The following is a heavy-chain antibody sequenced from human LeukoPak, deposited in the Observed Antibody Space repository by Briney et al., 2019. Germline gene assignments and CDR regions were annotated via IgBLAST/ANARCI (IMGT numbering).Heavy chain of an antibody. D-gene: IGHD3-16*01. Sequence: GGSLRLSCAASGLTFSSYAMSWVRQAPGKGLEWVSAISGSGGSTYYADSVKGRFTISRDNSKNTLYLQMNSLRAEDTAVYYCAKGQITGYYYYYYGMDVWGQGTTVTVSS. J-gene: IGHJ6*02. CDR2: ISGSGGST. V-gene: IGHV3-23*01. CDR3: AKGQITGYYYYYYGMDV. CDR1: GLTFSSYA.